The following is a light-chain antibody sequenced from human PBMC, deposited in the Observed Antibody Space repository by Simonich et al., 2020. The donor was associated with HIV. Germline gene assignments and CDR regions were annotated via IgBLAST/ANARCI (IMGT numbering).Light chain of an antibody. CDR3: QQYYSTPDT. V-gene: IGKV4-1*01. J-gene: IGKJ3*01. CDR1: QSVLYSSNNKNY. Sequence: DIVMTQSPDSLAVSLGERANINCKSSQSVLYSSNNKNYLAWYPQKPGQPPKLLIYWASTRESGVPDRFSGSGSGTDFTLTISSLQAEDVAVYYCQQYYSTPDTFGPGTKVDIK. CDR2: WAS.